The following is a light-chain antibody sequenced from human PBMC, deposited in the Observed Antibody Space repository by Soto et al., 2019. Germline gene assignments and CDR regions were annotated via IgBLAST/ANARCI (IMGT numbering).Light chain of an antibody. CDR3: QQYYSTPLT. J-gene: IGKJ4*01. V-gene: IGKV4-1*01. CDR2: WAS. CDR1: QSLFSSSTNKNY. Sequence: DIVMTQSPDSLAVSLGERATINCKSSQSLFSSSTNKNYLAWYQQKPGQPPRLLIYWASTRQSGAPDRFSGGGSGTDFTLTISSLQAEDVATYYCQQYYSTPLTFGGGTKVDIK.